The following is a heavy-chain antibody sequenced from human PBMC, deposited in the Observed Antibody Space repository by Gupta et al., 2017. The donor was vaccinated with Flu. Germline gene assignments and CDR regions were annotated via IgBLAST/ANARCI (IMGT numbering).Heavy chain of an antibody. J-gene: IGHJ4*02. CDR2: INPDGSST. CDR1: GFTFSTSY. D-gene: IGHD4-17*01. CDR3: ATVTSGC. V-gene: IGHV3-74*03. Sequence: EMQLVESGGGLVQPGGSPRLSCAASGFTFSTSYLQWVRQAPGKGLVWVSRINPDGSSTTYAESVKGRFTISRDNAKNTLYLQMNSLGDDDTAVYYCATVTSGCWGQGTLVTVSS.